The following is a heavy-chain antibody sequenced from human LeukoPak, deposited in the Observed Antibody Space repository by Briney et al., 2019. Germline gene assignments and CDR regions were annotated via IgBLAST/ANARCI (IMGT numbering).Heavy chain of an antibody. D-gene: IGHD3-10*01. CDR3: ARRKVWFGELYFDY. J-gene: IGHJ4*02. CDR2: IYYSGST. Sequence: SETLSLTCTVSGGSISSYYWSWIRQPPGKGLEWIGYIYYSGSTNYNPSLKSRVTISVDTSKNQFSLKLSSVTAADTAVYYCARRKVWFGELYFDYWGQGTLVTVSS. V-gene: IGHV4-59*12. CDR1: GGSISSYY.